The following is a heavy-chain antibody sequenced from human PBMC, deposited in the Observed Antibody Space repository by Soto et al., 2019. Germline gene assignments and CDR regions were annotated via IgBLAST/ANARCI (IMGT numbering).Heavy chain of an antibody. V-gene: IGHV3-21*01. D-gene: IGHD2-21*01. J-gene: IGHJ6*03. Sequence: GGSLRLSCAASGFTFSSYSMNWVRQAPGKGLEWVSSISSSRSYIYYADSVKGRFTISRDNAKNTLYLQMNSLRAEDTAVYYCASWGGEPHSYCYMDVWGKGTTVT. CDR3: ASWGGEPHSYCYMDV. CDR1: GFTFSSYS. CDR2: ISSSRSYI.